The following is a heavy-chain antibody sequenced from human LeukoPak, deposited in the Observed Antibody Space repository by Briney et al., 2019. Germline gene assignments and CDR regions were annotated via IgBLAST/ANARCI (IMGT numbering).Heavy chain of an antibody. J-gene: IGHJ4*02. Sequence: SETLSLTCAVYGGSFSGYYWSWIRQPPGKGLEWIGEINHSGSTNYNPPLKSRVTISVDTSKNQFSLKLSSVTAADTAVYYCARSGTVTTWNYWGQGTLVTVSS. CDR2: INHSGST. CDR1: GGSFSGYY. V-gene: IGHV4-34*01. CDR3: ARSGTVTTWNY. D-gene: IGHD4-17*01.